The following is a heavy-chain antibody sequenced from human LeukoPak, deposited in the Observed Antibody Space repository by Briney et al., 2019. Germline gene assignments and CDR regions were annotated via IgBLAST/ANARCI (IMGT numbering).Heavy chain of an antibody. V-gene: IGHV4-59*08. Sequence: SETLSLTRTVSGGSISSYYWSWIRQPPGKGLEWIGYIYYSGSTNYNPSLKSRVNISLDTSKNQFSLKLSSVTAADTAVYYCARLTAMAVDPWGQGTLVTVSS. CDR3: ARLTAMAVDP. CDR2: IYYSGST. D-gene: IGHD5-18*01. J-gene: IGHJ5*02. CDR1: GGSISSYY.